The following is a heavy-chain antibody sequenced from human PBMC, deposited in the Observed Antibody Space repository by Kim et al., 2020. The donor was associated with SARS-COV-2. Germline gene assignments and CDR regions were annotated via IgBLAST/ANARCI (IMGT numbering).Heavy chain of an antibody. D-gene: IGHD1-26*01. CDR3: ARGGSYPNYYYYYGMDV. V-gene: IGHV4-34*01. J-gene: IGHJ6*02. Sequence: LKSRVTISVDTSKNQFSLKLSSVTAADTAVYYCARGGSYPNYYYYYGMDVWGQGTTVTVSS.